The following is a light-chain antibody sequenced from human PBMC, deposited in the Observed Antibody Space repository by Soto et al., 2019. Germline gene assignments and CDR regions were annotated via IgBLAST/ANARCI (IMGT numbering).Light chain of an antibody. CDR2: GGS. CDR3: QQYGGLPYT. J-gene: IGKJ2*01. CDR1: QSVSSSF. Sequence: ENVLTQSPGTLYLSLGERATLSCRASQSVSSSFLGWYQQKPGQAHRILIYGGSRRATGIPDRFSGIGSGTDFTLTITGLEPEDFAVYYCQQYGGLPYTFGQGTKLEIK. V-gene: IGKV3-20*01.